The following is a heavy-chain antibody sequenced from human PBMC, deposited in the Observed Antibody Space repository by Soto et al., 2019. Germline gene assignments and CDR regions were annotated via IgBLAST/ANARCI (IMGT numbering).Heavy chain of an antibody. CDR2: ISASSDYI. V-gene: IGHV3-21*01. D-gene: IGHD6-19*01. CDR3: ARAIDVYSSGPPFDY. Sequence: GESLRLSCAASGFTFSTYSMNWVRQAPGKGLEWVSSISASSDYIYYADSVKGRFTVSRDNAQNSLYLQMDSLTAEDTAIYFCARAIDVYSSGPPFDYWGQGTLVTVSS. CDR1: GFTFSTYS. J-gene: IGHJ4*02.